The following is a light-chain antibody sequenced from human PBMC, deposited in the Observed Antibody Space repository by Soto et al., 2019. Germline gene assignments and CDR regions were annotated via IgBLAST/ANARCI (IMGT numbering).Light chain of an antibody. J-gene: IGKJ1*01. CDR3: QQRSDWPWT. CDR2: GAS. Sequence: IVMTQSPATLSVSPGERATLSCRASETVRSNVAWFQQKPGQAPRLLIFGASTRATGIPTRFTGSGSGTDFTLAISSLEPEDFAVYYCQQRSDWPWTFGQGTKV. CDR1: ETVRSN. V-gene: IGKV3-15*01.